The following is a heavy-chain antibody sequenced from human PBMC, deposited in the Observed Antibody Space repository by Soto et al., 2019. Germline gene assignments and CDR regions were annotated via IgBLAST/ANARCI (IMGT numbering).Heavy chain of an antibody. CDR2: ISHSGTV. J-gene: IGHJ4*02. CDR3: ARSFGWYAIDY. Sequence: QVLLQESGPGLVQPSGTLSLSCAVSGGPISSGYFWGWVRQPPGKGPEWLGDISHSGTVNYNPSLKSRVTISMDKSKSQFSLKLNSVTAADTAVYYCARSFGWYAIDYWGQGILVIVSS. CDR1: GGPISSGYF. V-gene: IGHV4-4*02. D-gene: IGHD6-19*01.